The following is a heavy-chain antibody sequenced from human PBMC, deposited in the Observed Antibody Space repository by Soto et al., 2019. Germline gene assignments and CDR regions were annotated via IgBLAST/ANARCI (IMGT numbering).Heavy chain of an antibody. Sequence: SVKVSCKASGDTFSSHALSWVRQAPGQGLEWMGGIIPLFDDMTYAQKLQGRVTISAEKYTKTGYMEFSRMRSEYTPGYYCARSRPTFYYQRSPYCPDKELDIWGQGSLVPVSS. V-gene: IGHV1-69*06. CDR3: ARSRPTFYYQRSPYCPDKELDI. CDR2: IIPLFDDM. J-gene: IGHJ4*02. CDR1: GDTFSSHA. D-gene: IGHD3-10*01.